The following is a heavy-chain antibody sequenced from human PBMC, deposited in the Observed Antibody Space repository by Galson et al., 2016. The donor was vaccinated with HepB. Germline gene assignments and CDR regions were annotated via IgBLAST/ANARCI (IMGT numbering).Heavy chain of an antibody. CDR2: IRHSGTT. D-gene: IGHD2-2*02. CDR3: AREGGYCRSTSCYSWFDP. CDR1: GFTFSTYY. Sequence: SLRLSCAASGFTFSTYYMSWVRQAPGKGLEWVSTIRHSGTTENADSVKGRFTISRDSSKSTLYLQMNSLRTEDTAVYYCAREGGYCRSTSCYSWFDPWGQGNQVTVSS. V-gene: IGHV3-23*01. J-gene: IGHJ5*02.